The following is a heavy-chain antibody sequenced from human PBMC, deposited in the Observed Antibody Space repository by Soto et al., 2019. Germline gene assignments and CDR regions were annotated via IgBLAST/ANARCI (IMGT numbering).Heavy chain of an antibody. V-gene: IGHV4-39*01. CDR1: GGSISSSSYS. CDR2: IYYSGST. D-gene: IGHD2-2*01. J-gene: IGHJ6*02. CDR3: GRQPGHCGSTTCFGYYSVDV. Sequence: QLQLQESGPRLVKPSETLSLTCSVSGGSISSSSYSWGWIRQPPGKGLEWIGTIYYSGSTHYNPSVGGHVAISPDTANNQLPLRLSSVTAADTAVYYCGRQPGHCGSTTCFGYYSVDVWGQGTTVTVS.